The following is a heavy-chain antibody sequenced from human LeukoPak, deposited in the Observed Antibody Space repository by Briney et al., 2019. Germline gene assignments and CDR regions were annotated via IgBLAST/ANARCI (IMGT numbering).Heavy chain of an antibody. CDR2: IYHSGST. V-gene: IGHV4-38-2*02. CDR3: ARGVAVAGTAHET. J-gene: IGHJ4*02. D-gene: IGHD6-19*01. CDR1: GYSISSGYY. Sequence: PSETLSLTCTVSGYSISSGYYWGWIRQPPGKGLEWIGSIYHSGSTYYNPSLKSRVTISVDTSKNQFSLKLSSVTAADTAVYYCARGVAVAGTAHETWGQGTLVTVSS.